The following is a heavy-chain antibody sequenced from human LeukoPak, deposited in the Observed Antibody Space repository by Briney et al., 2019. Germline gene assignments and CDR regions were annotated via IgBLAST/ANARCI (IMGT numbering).Heavy chain of an antibody. V-gene: IGHV1-69*05. CDR1: GGTFSSYA. CDR3: ARGYSSSSYFDY. Sequence: ASVTVSCKASGGTFSSYAISWVRQAPGQGLEWMGGIIPIFGTANYAQKFQGRVTITTDESTSTAYMELSSLRSEDTAVYYCARGYSSSSYFDYRGQGTLVTVSS. CDR2: IIPIFGTA. D-gene: IGHD6-6*01. J-gene: IGHJ4*02.